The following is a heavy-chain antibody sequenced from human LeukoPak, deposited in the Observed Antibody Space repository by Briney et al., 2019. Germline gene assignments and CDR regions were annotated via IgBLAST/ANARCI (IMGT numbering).Heavy chain of an antibody. J-gene: IGHJ3*01. V-gene: IGHV3-21*01. CDR3: ARDLGHYYGSGSYYC. CDR1: GFTFSSYS. D-gene: IGHD3-10*01. Sequence: GGSLRLSCVASGFTFSSYSMNWVRQAPGKGLEWVSSISSSSSYIYYADSVKGRFTISRDNAKNSLYLQMNSLRAEDTAVYYCARDLGHYYGSGSYYCWGQGTMVTVSS. CDR2: ISSSSSYI.